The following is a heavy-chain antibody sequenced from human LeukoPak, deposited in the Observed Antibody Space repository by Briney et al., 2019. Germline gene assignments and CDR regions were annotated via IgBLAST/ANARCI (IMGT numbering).Heavy chain of an antibody. CDR2: INHSGST. D-gene: IGHD6-19*01. CDR3: ARGSSGWSYYYYGMDV. CDR1: GGSFSGYY. J-gene: IGHJ6*02. V-gene: IGHV4-34*01. Sequence: SQTLSLTFAVYGGSFSGYYWSWIRQPPGKGLEWIGEINHSGSTNYNPSLKSRVTISVDTSKNQFSLKLSSVTAADTAVYYCARGSSGWSYYYYGMDVWGQGTTVTVSS.